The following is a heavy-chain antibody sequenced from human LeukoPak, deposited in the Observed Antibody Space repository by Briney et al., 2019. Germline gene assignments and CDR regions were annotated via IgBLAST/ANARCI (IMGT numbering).Heavy chain of an antibody. CDR1: GYSFTSYW. Sequence: GESLKISCKGSGYSFTSYWIGWVRQMPGKGLEWMGNIYPGDSDTRYSPSFQGQVTISADKSISTAYLQWGSLKASDTAMYYCARLSSIAVATFDNWFDPWGQGTLVTVSS. CDR2: IYPGDSDT. D-gene: IGHD5-12*01. CDR3: ARLSSIAVATFDNWFDP. J-gene: IGHJ5*02. V-gene: IGHV5-51*01.